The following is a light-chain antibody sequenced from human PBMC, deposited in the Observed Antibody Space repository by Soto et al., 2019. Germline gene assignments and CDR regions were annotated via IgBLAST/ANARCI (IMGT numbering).Light chain of an antibody. CDR2: AAS. Sequence: SSLPASVGDKVTITCQASQDINKYLNWYQQKPGKAPELLIYAASTLQSGVPSRFSGSGSGTDFTLTISCLQSEDFATYYCQQYYSFPRTFGQGTKVDIK. J-gene: IGKJ1*01. CDR3: QQYYSFPRT. V-gene: IGKV1D-8*01. CDR1: QDINKY.